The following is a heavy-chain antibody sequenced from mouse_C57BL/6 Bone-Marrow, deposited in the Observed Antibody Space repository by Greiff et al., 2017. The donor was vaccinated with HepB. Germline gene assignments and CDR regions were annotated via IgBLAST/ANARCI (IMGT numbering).Heavy chain of an antibody. CDR2: IHPSDSDT. Sequence: QVQLQQSGAELVKPGASVKVSCKASGYTFTSYWMHWVKQRPGQGLEWIGRIHPSDSDTNYNQKFKGKATLTVDKSSSTAYMQLSSLTSEDSAVYYCAMYYDGYFDWYFDVWGTGTTVTVSS. CDR1: GYTFTSYW. CDR3: AMYYDGYFDWYFDV. V-gene: IGHV1-74*01. J-gene: IGHJ1*03. D-gene: IGHD2-3*01.